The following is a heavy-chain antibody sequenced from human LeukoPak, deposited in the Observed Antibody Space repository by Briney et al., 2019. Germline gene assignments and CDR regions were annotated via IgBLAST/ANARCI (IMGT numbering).Heavy chain of an antibody. V-gene: IGHV1-24*01. CDR1: GYTLTELS. D-gene: IGHD6-19*01. J-gene: IGHJ4*02. CDR2: FGSEDGKT. Sequence: ASVKLSCTVSGYTLTELSMHWVRQAPGKGLEWMGGFGSEDGKTYYAQTFKGRFTMSRDKSTDTPYMQLNSLRSEDTAVYYCATDCGVSGWYHYWGEGTLLTVSS. CDR3: ATDCGVSGWYHY.